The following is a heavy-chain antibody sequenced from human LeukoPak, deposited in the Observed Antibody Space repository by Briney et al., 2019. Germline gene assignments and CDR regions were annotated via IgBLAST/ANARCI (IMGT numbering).Heavy chain of an antibody. CDR1: GFTFGDYA. V-gene: IGHV3-49*03. Sequence: GGSLRLSCTASGFTFGDYAMSWFRQAPGKGLEWVGFIRSKAYGGTTEYAASVKGRFTISRDDSKSIAYLQMNSLKTEDTAVYYCAKETVVVITRANTGIDYWGQGTLVTVSS. CDR3: AKETVVVITRANTGIDY. CDR2: IRSKAYGGTT. D-gene: IGHD3-22*01. J-gene: IGHJ4*02.